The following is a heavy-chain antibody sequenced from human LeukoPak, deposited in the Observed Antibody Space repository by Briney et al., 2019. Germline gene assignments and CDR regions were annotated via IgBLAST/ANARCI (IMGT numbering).Heavy chain of an antibody. CDR2: LSSDGTDK. CDR3: ARMVGYGDNNWFDP. Sequence: GGSLRLSCAASGFTFSRYPMHWVRQAPGKGLEWVAVLSSDGTDKHYADSVKGRFTISRDNSKNTLYLQMNSLRGEDTAVYYCARMVGYGDNNWFDPWGQGTLVTVSS. J-gene: IGHJ5*02. V-gene: IGHV3-30-3*01. D-gene: IGHD4-17*01. CDR1: GFTFSRYP.